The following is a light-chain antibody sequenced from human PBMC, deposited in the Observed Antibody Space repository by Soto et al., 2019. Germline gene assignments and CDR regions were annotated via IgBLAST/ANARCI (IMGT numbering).Light chain of an antibody. Sequence: ALTQPASVSGSPGQSITISCTGSSSDVDDFDFVSWYQQHPGKAPTLLIYGVNNRPSGVSDRFSGSKSGNTASLTISGLQTEDEADYYCSSYTTTSTPYVFGTGTKLTVL. V-gene: IGLV2-14*03. CDR3: SSYTTTSTPYV. CDR2: GVN. CDR1: SSDVDDFDF. J-gene: IGLJ1*01.